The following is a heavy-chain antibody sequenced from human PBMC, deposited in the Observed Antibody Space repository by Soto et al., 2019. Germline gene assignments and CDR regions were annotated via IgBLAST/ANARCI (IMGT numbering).Heavy chain of an antibody. D-gene: IGHD3-10*01. V-gene: IGHV3-48*01. CDR2: ISSSSSTI. Sequence: GGSLRLSCAASGFTFSSYSMNWVRQAPGKGLEWVSYISSSSSTIYYADSVKGRFTISRDNAKNSLYLQMNSLRAEDTAVYYCARDGAVSLWFGELSQAPPFDYWGQETLVTVS. CDR1: GFTFSSYS. CDR3: ARDGAVSLWFGELSQAPPFDY. J-gene: IGHJ4*02.